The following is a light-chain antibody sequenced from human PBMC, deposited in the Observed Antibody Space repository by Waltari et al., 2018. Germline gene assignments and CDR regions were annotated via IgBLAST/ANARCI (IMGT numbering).Light chain of an antibody. Sequence: EIVLTQSPGILSLSPGESATLSCRASQSVPVTHLAWYQQKLGQAPRLLIHRASGRATGRPERFSGSGSGTDFTLTISRLEPEDFAGYCCQKYGSEPDTFGGGTKVEIK. J-gene: IGKJ4*02. V-gene: IGKV3-20*01. CDR3: QKYGSEPDT. CDR1: QSVPVTH. CDR2: RAS.